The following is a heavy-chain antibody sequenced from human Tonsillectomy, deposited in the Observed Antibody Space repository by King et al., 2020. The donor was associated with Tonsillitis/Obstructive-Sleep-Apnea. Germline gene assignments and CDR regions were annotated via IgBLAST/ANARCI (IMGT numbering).Heavy chain of an antibody. D-gene: IGHD6-6*01. CDR2: IAPIFGAT. J-gene: IGHJ6*03. CDR1: GGTFSSFA. V-gene: IGHV1-69*12. CDR3: ARDWEYYSSSPFYYYFMDV. Sequence: QLVQSGAEVKKPGSSVKVSCKASGGTFSSFAFSWVRLAPGQGLEWIGGIAPIFGATNYAQRFQGRLTITADDSPGTAYMELSSLRSDDTAGYYCARDWEYYSSSPFYYYFMDVGGKGTTVTV.